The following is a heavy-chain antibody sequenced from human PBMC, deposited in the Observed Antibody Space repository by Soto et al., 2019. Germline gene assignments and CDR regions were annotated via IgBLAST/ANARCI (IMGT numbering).Heavy chain of an antibody. CDR3: AIFKKATVPLYYYMAF. D-gene: IGHD2-2*01. Sequence: GASVKVSCKVSGYTLTELSMHWVRQAPGKGLEWMGGFDPEDGETIYAQKFQGRVTMTEDTSTDTAYMELSSLRSEDTAVYYCAIFKKATVPLYYYMAFWGKGPSAPVSS. CDR1: GYTLTELS. J-gene: IGHJ6*03. V-gene: IGHV1-24*01. CDR2: FDPEDGET.